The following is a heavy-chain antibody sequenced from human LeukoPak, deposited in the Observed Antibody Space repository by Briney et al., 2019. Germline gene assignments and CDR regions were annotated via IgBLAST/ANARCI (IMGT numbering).Heavy chain of an antibody. D-gene: IGHD2-2*02. CDR2: IYYSGST. Sequence: SQTLSLTCTVFGGSISSGDYYWSWIRQPPGKGLEWIGYIYYSGSTYYNPSLKSRVTISVDTSKNQFSMKLSSVTAADTAVYYCARDPKGYCSSTSCYTPNYWGQGTLVTVSS. CDR3: ARDPKGYCSSTSCYTPNY. V-gene: IGHV4-30-4*08. J-gene: IGHJ4*02. CDR1: GGSISSGDYY.